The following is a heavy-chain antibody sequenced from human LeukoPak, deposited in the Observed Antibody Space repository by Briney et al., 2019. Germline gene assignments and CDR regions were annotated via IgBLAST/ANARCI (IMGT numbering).Heavy chain of an antibody. D-gene: IGHD4-17*01. J-gene: IGHJ3*02. V-gene: IGHV4-59*08. CDR2: IYYSGST. CDR1: GGSISSYY. Sequence: SETLSLTCTVSGGSISSYYWSWIRQPPGKGLEWIGYIYYSGSTNYNPSLKSRVTISVDTSKNQFSLKLSSVTAADTAVYYCASQVTTADAFDIWGQGTMVTVSS. CDR3: ASQVTTADAFDI.